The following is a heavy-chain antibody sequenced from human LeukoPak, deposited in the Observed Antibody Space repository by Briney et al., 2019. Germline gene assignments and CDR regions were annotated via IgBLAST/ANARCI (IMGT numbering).Heavy chain of an antibody. Sequence: GGSLRLSCAASGFTFSNYGMHWVPQAPGKGLEWLSVISYDGSNKYYADSVEGRFTISRDNSKNTLYLQMNSLRAEDTAMYYCAKNSGSTALWGQGTLVTVSS. CDR2: ISYDGSNK. J-gene: IGHJ4*02. D-gene: IGHD1-26*01. CDR1: GFTFSNYG. V-gene: IGHV3-30*18. CDR3: AKNSGSTAL.